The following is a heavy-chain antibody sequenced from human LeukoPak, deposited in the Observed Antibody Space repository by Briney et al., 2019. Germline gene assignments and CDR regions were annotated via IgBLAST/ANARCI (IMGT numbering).Heavy chain of an antibody. CDR1: GGSFSGYY. CDR3: ARHGDGNYYDSSGYYYGRGY. D-gene: IGHD3-22*01. J-gene: IGHJ4*02. V-gene: IGHV4-34*01. Sequence: PSETLSLTCAVHGGSFSGYYWSWIRQPPGKGLEWIGEINHSGSTYYNPSLKSRVTISVDTSKNQFSLKLSSVTAADTAVYYCARHGDGNYYDSSGYYYGRGYWGQGTLVTVSS. CDR2: INHSGST.